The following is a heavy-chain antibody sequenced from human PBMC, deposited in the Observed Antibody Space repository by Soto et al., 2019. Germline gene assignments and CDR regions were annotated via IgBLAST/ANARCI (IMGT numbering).Heavy chain of an antibody. Sequence: SETLSLTCSVSGYSVSSSDYYWAWIRQPPGKGLEWIGSMLYSGLTYYNPSLKSRVTLSVDTSKNQFSVRLNSVTASDTAVYYCAPLNVSLSGPYGIHVWGQGTTVTVSS. D-gene: IGHD2-15*01. CDR3: APLNVSLSGPYGIHV. V-gene: IGHV4-39*01. J-gene: IGHJ6*02. CDR2: MLYSGLT. CDR1: GYSVSSSDYY.